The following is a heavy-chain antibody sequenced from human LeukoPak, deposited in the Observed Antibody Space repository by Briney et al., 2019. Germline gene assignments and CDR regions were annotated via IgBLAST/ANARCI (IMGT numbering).Heavy chain of an antibody. CDR2: FYYSGST. V-gene: IGHV4-59*01. Sequence: SETPSLTCTVSGGSISSYYWSWIRQPPGKGLEWIGYFYYSGSTNYNPSLKSRVTISVDTSKNQFSLKLSSVTAADTAMYYCARDHGATSAFDIWGQGTMVTVSS. CDR3: ARDHGATSAFDI. D-gene: IGHD1-26*01. J-gene: IGHJ3*02. CDR1: GGSISSYY.